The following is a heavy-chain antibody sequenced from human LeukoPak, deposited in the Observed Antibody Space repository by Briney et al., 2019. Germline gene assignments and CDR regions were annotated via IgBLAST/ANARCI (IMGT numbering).Heavy chain of an antibody. Sequence: PGGSLRLSCAASGFTFSSYSMNWVRQAPGKGLEWVAFIGSDGSNEYYADSVKGRFTISRDNSKNTLYLQMNSLRADDTAVYYCVQLGYWGQGTLVTVSS. CDR3: VQLGY. D-gene: IGHD6-13*01. CDR2: IGSDGSNE. J-gene: IGHJ4*02. CDR1: GFTFSSYS. V-gene: IGHV3-30*02.